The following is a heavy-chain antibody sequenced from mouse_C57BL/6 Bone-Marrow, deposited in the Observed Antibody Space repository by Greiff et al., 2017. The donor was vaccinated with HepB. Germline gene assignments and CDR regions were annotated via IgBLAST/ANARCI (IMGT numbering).Heavy chain of an antibody. CDR2: IYPGDGDT. Sequence: VQLQQSGPELVKPGASVKISCKASGYAFSSSWMNWVKQRPGKGLEWIGRIYPGDGDTNYNGKFKGKATLTADKSSSTAYMQLSSLTSEDSAVYFCAREGDYDALYFDYWGQGTTLTVSS. CDR3: AREGDYDALYFDY. J-gene: IGHJ2*01. D-gene: IGHD2-4*01. V-gene: IGHV1-82*01. CDR1: GYAFSSSW.